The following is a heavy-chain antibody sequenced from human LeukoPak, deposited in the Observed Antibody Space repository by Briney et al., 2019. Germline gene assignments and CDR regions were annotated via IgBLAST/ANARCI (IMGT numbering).Heavy chain of an antibody. J-gene: IGHJ4*02. CDR3: ARDQAANSGYYNVRHFDY. D-gene: IGHD3-22*01. CDR1: GYTFTSYG. V-gene: IGHV1-18*01. Sequence: ASVKVSCKASGYTFTSYGISWVRQAPGQGLEWMGWISAYNGNTNYAQKLQGRVTMTTDTSTSTAYMGLRSLRSDDTAVYYCARDQAANSGYYNVRHFDYWGQGTLVTVSS. CDR2: ISAYNGNT.